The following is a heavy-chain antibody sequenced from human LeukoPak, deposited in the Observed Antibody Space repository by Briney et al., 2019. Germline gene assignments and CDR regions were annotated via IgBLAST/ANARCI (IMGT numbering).Heavy chain of an antibody. J-gene: IGHJ4*02. CDR3: ARDPLPTYYYDSSGSSYYFDY. CDR1: GYTFTSYG. V-gene: IGHV1-18*01. D-gene: IGHD3-22*01. CDR2: ISAYNGNT. Sequence: ASVKVSCKASGYTFTSYGISWGRQAPGQGLEWMGWISAYNGNTNYAQRLQGRVIMTTDTSTSTAYMDLRSLRSDDTAVYYCARDPLPTYYYDSSGSSYYFDYWGQGTLVTVSS.